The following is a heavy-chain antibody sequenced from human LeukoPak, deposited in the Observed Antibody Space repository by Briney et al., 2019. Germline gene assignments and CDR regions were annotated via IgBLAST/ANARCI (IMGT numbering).Heavy chain of an antibody. J-gene: IGHJ4*02. V-gene: IGHV1-18*01. D-gene: IGHD3-22*01. CDR2: ISAYNGNT. CDR1: GYTFTSYG. CDR3: ARAYYDSSGYYYGGYYFDY. Sequence: ASVKVSCKASGYTFTSYGISWVRQAPGQGLEWMGWISAYNGNTNYAQKLQGRVTMTTDTSTSTAYMELRGLRSDDTAVYYCARAYYDSSGYYYGGYYFDYWGQGTLVTVSS.